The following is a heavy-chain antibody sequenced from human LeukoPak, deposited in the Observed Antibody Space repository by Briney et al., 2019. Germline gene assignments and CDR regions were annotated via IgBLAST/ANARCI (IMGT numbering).Heavy chain of an antibody. CDR1: GFTFDDYA. CDR3: AKSGYNRFDY. D-gene: IGHD5-24*01. J-gene: IGHJ4*02. CDR2: FSGSVGST. Sequence: GRSLRLSCAASGFTFDDYAMHWVRQAPGKGLEWVSSFSGSVGSTFYADSVKGRFTISRDNSKNTLYLQMNSLRVEDTAVYYCAKSGYNRFDYWGQGTLVTVSS. V-gene: IGHV3-23*01.